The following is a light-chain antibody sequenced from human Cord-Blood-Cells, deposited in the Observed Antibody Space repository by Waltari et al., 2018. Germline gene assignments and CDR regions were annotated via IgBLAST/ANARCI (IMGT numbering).Light chain of an antibody. V-gene: IGKV3-15*01. CDR3: QQYNNWPLT. J-gene: IGKJ3*01. CDR1: QSVSSN. Sequence: EIVMTQSPATLSVSPGERATLSCRASQSVSSNLAWDQQKPGRAPRLLIYGASARATGIPARFSGSGSGTEFTLSISSLQSEGFAVYYCQQYNNWPLTFGPGTKVDIK. CDR2: GAS.